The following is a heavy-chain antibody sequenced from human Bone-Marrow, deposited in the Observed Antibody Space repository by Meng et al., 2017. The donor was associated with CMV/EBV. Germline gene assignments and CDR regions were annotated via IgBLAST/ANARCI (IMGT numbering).Heavy chain of an antibody. CDR3: AKDRYSGYDLAY. Sequence: GGSLRLSCAASGFTFSSYSMNWVRQAPGKGLEWVSSISSSSSYIYYADSVKGRFTISRDNAKNSLYLQMNSLRAEDTAVYYCAKDRYSGYDLAYWGQGTLVTVSS. CDR2: ISSSSSYI. J-gene: IGHJ4*02. D-gene: IGHD5-12*01. CDR1: GFTFSSYS. V-gene: IGHV3-21*01.